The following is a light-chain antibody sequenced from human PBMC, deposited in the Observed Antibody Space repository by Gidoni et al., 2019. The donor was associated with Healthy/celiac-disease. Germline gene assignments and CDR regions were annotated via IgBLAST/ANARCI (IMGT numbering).Light chain of an antibody. CDR3: QQYNSYSPLT. CDR1: QSISSW. Sequence: DIQMTPSPSTLSASVGDRVTITCRASQSISSWLAWYQQKPGKAPKLLIYKASSLESGVPSRFSGSGSGTEFTLTISSLQPDDFATYYCQQYNSYSPLTFXGXTKVEIK. V-gene: IGKV1-5*03. CDR2: KAS. J-gene: IGKJ4*01.